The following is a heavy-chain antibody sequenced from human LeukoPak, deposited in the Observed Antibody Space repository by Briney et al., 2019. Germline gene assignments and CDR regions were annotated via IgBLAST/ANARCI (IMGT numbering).Heavy chain of an antibody. V-gene: IGHV3-7*01. J-gene: IGHJ4*02. CDR2: IKQDGSET. CDR1: GFTFSNFG. CDR3: VRQMVGASFDY. D-gene: IGHD1-26*01. Sequence: GGSLRLSCAASGFTFSNFGMHWVRQAPGKGLEWVANIKQDGSETYYVDSVRGRFTFSRDNAENPVYLQMNSLRAEDTAVYYCVRQMVGASFDYWGQGTLVTVSS.